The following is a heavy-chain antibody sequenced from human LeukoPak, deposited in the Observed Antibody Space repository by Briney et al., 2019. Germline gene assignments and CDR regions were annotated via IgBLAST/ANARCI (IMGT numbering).Heavy chain of an antibody. D-gene: IGHD3-3*01. Sequence: SETLSLTCTVSGGSISSYYWSWIRQPPGKGLEWIGYIYYSGSAIYSPSLKSRVTISVDTSKNQFSLRLSSVTAADTAVYYCARGPEWYYFDYWGQGTLVTVSS. CDR2: IYYSGSA. V-gene: IGHV4-59*08. CDR3: ARGPEWYYFDY. J-gene: IGHJ4*02. CDR1: GGSISSYY.